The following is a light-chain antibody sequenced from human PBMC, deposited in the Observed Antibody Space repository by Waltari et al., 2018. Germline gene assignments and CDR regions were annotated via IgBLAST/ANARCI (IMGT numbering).Light chain of an antibody. CDR1: QSVSRY. J-gene: IGKJ5*01. Sequence: EIVLTQSPATLSLSPGERATLSCRASQSVSRYLAWYQQKPGQALRLLIYDASNRATGIPARFSGSGSGTDFTLTISSLEPEDFAIYYWQQRTSWPAITFGQGTRLEIK. CDR3: QQRTSWPAIT. CDR2: DAS. V-gene: IGKV3-11*01.